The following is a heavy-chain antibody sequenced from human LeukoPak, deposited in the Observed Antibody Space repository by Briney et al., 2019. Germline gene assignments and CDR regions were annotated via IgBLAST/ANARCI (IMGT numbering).Heavy chain of an antibody. CDR1: GFTFSSYA. CDR3: ARGDYGDSPWPFDI. Sequence: AGGSLRLSCAASGFTFSSYAMHWVRQVPGKGLEWVAVISYDGSNKYYADSVKGRFTISRDNSKNTLYLQMNSLRAEDTAVYYCARGDYGDSPWPFDIWGQGTMVTVSS. D-gene: IGHD4-17*01. J-gene: IGHJ3*02. CDR2: ISYDGSNK. V-gene: IGHV3-30-3*01.